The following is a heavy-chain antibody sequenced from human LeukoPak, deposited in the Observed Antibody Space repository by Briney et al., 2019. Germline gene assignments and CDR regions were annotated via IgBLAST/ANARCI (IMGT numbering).Heavy chain of an antibody. D-gene: IGHD4-17*01. V-gene: IGHV1-46*01. CDR2: INPSGGST. J-gene: IGHJ4*02. CDR3: ARDPFQAGDYRDY. CDR1: GYTFTSYY. Sequence: ASVKVSCKASGYTFTSYYMHWVRQDPGQGVEWMGIINPSGGSTSYAQKFQGRVTMTRDTSTSTVYMELSSLRSEDTAVYYCARDPFQAGDYRDYWGQGTLVTVSS.